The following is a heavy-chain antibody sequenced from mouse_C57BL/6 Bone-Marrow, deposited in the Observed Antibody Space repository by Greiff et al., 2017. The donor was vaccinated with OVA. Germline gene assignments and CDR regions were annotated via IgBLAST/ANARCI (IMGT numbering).Heavy chain of an antibody. D-gene: IGHD1-1*01. CDR1: RYTFTSYW. CDR3: AISHYYGSRRGFAY. Sequence: QVQLQQPGAELVKPGASVKVSCKASRYTFTSYWMHWVKQRPGQGLEWIGRIHPSDSDTNYNQKFKGKATLTVDKSSSTAYMQLSSLTSEDSAVYYCAISHYYGSRRGFAYWGQGTLVTVSA. J-gene: IGHJ3*01. V-gene: IGHV1-74*01. CDR2: IHPSDSDT.